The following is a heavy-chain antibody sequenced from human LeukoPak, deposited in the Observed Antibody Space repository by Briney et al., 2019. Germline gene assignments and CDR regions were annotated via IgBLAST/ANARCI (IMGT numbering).Heavy chain of an antibody. CDR3: ARGYGSGEDGDY. CDR1: GFTVSSNY. J-gene: IGHJ4*02. Sequence: GGSLRLSCAASGFTVSSNYMSWVRQAPGKGLEWVSIIYSGGSTYYTDSVKGRFSISKDNSKNTLYLQMNSLRAEDTALYYCARGYGSGEDGDYWGQGTLVTVSS. D-gene: IGHD3-10*01. V-gene: IGHV3-66*01. CDR2: IYSGGST.